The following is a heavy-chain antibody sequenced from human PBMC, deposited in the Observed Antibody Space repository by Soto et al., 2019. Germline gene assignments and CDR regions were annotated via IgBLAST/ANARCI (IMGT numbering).Heavy chain of an antibody. J-gene: IGHJ6*02. V-gene: IGHV1-69*06. Sequence: RASVKVSCKASGCTFSSYAISWVRQAPGQGLEWMGGIIPIFGTANYAQKFQGRVTITADKSTSTAYMELSSLRSEDTAVYYCASRRITIFGVVIAYGMDVWGQGTTVTVSS. CDR2: IIPIFGTA. CDR1: GCTFSSYA. D-gene: IGHD3-3*01. CDR3: ASRRITIFGVVIAYGMDV.